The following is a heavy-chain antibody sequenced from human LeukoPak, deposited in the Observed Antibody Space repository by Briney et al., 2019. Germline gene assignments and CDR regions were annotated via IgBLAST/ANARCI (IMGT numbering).Heavy chain of an antibody. V-gene: IGHV3-21*01. CDR2: ISSSSSYI. CDR3: ARDRAAVVTPNWFDP. D-gene: IGHD4-23*01. Sequence: GGALRLSCAASGFTFSSYSMNWVRQAPGKGLEWVSSISSSSSYIYYADSVKGRFTISRDNAKNSLYLQMNSLRAEDTAVYYCARDRAAVVTPNWFDPWGQGTLVTVSS. CDR1: GFTFSSYS. J-gene: IGHJ5*02.